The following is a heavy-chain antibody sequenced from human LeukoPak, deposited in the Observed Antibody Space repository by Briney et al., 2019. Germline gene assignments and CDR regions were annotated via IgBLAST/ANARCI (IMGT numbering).Heavy chain of an antibody. V-gene: IGHV4-59*01. CDR2: IYYSGST. J-gene: IGHJ4*02. D-gene: IGHD2-15*01. Sequence: PLETLSLTCTVSGGSISSYYWSWIRQPPGKGLEWIGYIYYSGSTNYNPSLKSRVTISVDTSKNQFSLKLSSVTAADTAVYYCARDGGCSGGSCYFDYWGQGTLVTVSS. CDR3: ARDGGCSGGSCYFDY. CDR1: GGSISSYY.